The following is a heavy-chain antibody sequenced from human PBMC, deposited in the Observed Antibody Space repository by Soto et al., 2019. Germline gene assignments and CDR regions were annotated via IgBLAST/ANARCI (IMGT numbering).Heavy chain of an antibody. CDR2: IYSGGTT. D-gene: IGHD6-19*01. J-gene: IGHJ4*02. Sequence: EVQLVESGGGLVQPEGSLRLSCAASGFTVSSNYMSWVRQAPGKGLEWGSVIYSGGTTYYADSVKGRFTISRDNSKNTLYLQMTSLRAEDTALYYCDSAVAGTFHWGQGTLVTVSS. CDR1: GFTVSSNY. V-gene: IGHV3-66*01. CDR3: DSAVAGTFH.